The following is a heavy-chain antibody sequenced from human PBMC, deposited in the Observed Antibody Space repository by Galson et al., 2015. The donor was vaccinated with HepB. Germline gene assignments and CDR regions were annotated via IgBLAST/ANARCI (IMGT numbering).Heavy chain of an antibody. V-gene: IGHV1-18*01. CDR2: ISAYNGNT. J-gene: IGHJ4*02. D-gene: IGHD3-3*01. CDR3: ARDNRYFWSGWSQPFDY. Sequence: SVKVSCKASGYTFTSYGISWVRQAPGQGLEGIGWISAYNGNTNYAQKLQGRVTMTTDTSTSTAYMELRSLRSDDTAVYYWARDNRYFWSGWSQPFDYCGQGPLVTVSS. CDR1: GYTFTSYG.